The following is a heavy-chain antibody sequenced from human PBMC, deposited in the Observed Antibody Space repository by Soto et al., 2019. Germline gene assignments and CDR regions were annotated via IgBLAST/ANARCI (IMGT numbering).Heavy chain of an antibody. D-gene: IGHD2-2*01. CDR2: INHSGST. CDR3: ARGPYCSSTSCYGRWFDP. V-gene: IGHV4-34*01. Sequence: SETQSLTCTVYGGTFRGYDWSWIRQPPGKGLEWIGEINHSGSTNYNPSLKSRVTISVDTSKNQFSLKLTSVTAADTAVYYCARGPYCSSTSCYGRWFDPWGQGTLVTVSS. J-gene: IGHJ5*02. CDR1: GGTFRGYD.